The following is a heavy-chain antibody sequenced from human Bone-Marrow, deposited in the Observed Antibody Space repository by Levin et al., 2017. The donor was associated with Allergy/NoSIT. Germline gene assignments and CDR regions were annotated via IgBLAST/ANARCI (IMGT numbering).Heavy chain of an antibody. D-gene: IGHD1/OR15-1a*01. Sequence: GESLKISCAASGFTFSSYAMSWVRQAPGKGLEWVSAISGSGGSTYYADSVKGRFTISRDNSKNTLYLQMNSLRAEDTAVYYCAKDEQGSDYWGQGTLVTVSS. CDR3: AKDEQGSDY. CDR2: ISGSGGST. V-gene: IGHV3-23*01. J-gene: IGHJ4*02. CDR1: GFTFSSYA.